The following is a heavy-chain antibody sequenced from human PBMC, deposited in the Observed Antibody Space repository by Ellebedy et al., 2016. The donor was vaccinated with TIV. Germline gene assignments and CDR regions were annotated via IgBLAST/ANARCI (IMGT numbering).Heavy chain of an antibody. CDR2: ISGSGGST. Sequence: GGSLRLXXTASGFTFGDYAMSWFRQAPGKGLEWVSAISGSGGSTYYADSVKGRFTISRDNSKNTLYLQMNSLRAEDTAVYYCAKGKTAFDIWGQGTMVTVSS. V-gene: IGHV3-23*01. CDR3: AKGKTAFDI. J-gene: IGHJ3*02. CDR1: GFTFGDYA.